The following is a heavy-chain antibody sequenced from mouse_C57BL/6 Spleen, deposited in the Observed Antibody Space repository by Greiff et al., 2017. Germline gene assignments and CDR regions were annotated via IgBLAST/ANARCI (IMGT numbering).Heavy chain of an antibody. CDR1: GYTFTSYW. D-gene: IGHD2-3*01. CDR2: IHPNSGST. Sequence: VKLQQPGAELVKPGASVKLSCKASGYTFTSYWMHWVKQRPGQGLEWIGMIHPNSGSTNYNEKFKSKATLTVDKSSSTAYMQLSSLTSEDSAVYYCARDGDGYYCDYWGQGTTLTVSS. J-gene: IGHJ2*01. CDR3: ARDGDGYYCDY. V-gene: IGHV1-64*01.